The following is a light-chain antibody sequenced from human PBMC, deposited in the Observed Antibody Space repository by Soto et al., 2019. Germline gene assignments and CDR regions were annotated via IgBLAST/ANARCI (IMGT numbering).Light chain of an antibody. CDR1: SSNIGSNY. Sequence: QSVLTQPPSASATPGQRITISCFGSSSNIGSNYGYWYQQLPGTAPKLLISRDDERPSGVPDRFSGSKSGTSASLAISGARSEDEADYFCAAWDDSLRAPVFGGGTQLTVL. J-gene: IGLJ2*01. CDR3: AAWDDSLRAPV. V-gene: IGLV1-47*01. CDR2: RDD.